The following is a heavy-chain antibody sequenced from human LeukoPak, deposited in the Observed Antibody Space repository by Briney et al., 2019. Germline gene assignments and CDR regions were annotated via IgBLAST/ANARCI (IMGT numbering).Heavy chain of an antibody. CDR2: ISAYNDNT. CDR1: GYTFTSYD. Sequence: ASVKVSCKASGYTFTSYDISRVRQAPGQGLEWMGWISAYNDNTNYAQKLQGRVTMTTDTSTSTAYMELRSLRSDDTAVYYCARDHDGTGYYGMDVWGQGTTVTVSS. J-gene: IGHJ6*02. CDR3: ARDHDGTGYYGMDV. D-gene: IGHD1-26*01. V-gene: IGHV1-18*01.